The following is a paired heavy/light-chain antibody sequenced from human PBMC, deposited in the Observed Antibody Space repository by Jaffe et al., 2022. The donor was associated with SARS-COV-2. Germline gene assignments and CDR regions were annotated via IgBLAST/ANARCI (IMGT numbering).Heavy chain of an antibody. CDR2: IFHSGLI. D-gene: IGHD7-27*01. CDR1: RASITSDW. J-gene: IGHJ4*02. CDR3: ARSPGSWRFDS. V-gene: IGHV4-4*02. Sequence: QVQLQESGPGLVKPSETLSLTCAVSRASITSDWWSWVRQPPGKGLEWIGEIFHSGLINYNPSLKSRVTISVDKSENQFSLKLKSVTAADTAFYYCARSPGSWRFDSWGQGTLVTVSS.
Light chain of an antibody. CDR2: EVS. CDR3: TSHAGSNYAFV. V-gene: IGLV2-8*01. J-gene: IGLJ1*01. CDR1: SSDVGAYNF. Sequence: QSALTQPPSTSGSPGQSVTISCTGTSSDVGAYNFVSWYQQYPGKAPELIIYEVSQRPSGVPDRFSGSKSGNTASLTVSGLQAEDEADYYCTSHAGSNYAFVFGTGTKVTVL.